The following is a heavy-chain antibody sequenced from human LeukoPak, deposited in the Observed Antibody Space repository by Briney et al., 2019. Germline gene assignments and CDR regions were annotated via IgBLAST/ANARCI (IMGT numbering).Heavy chain of an antibody. CDR3: ARAPSGQEVPFF. CDR1: GFTVNYNY. J-gene: IGHJ4*02. V-gene: IGHV3-66*01. D-gene: IGHD2/OR15-2a*01. CDR2: IYSGGST. Sequence: GGSLRLSCAASGFTVNYNYMSWVRQAPGKGLEWVSVIYSGGSTYYADSVKGRFSISRDNSKNTMYLQMNSLRAEDTAVYYCARAPSGQEVPFFWGQGTLVTVSS.